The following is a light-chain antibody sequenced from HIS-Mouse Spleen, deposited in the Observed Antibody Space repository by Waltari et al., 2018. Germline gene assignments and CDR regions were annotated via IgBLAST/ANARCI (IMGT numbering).Light chain of an antibody. Sequence: SYVLTQPPSVSVAPGKTARITCGGNNIGSKSVHWYQQKPGQAPVLVVYDDSDRPSGFPERFSGSNSGNTANLTSSRVEAGDEADYYCQVWDSSSDHVVFGGGTKLTVL. CDR3: QVWDSSSDHVV. CDR1: NIGSKS. V-gene: IGLV3-21*03. J-gene: IGLJ2*01. CDR2: DDS.